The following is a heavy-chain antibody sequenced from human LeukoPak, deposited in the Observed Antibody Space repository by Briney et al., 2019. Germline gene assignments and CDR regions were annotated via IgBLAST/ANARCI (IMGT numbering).Heavy chain of an antibody. D-gene: IGHD3-22*01. CDR1: GFTFSSYG. V-gene: IGHV3-23*01. CDR3: AKWGGSGYYFRYFDY. CDR2: ISGSGGST. J-gene: IGHJ4*02. Sequence: GGSLRLSCAASGFTFSSYGMSWVRQAPGKGLEWVSAISGSGGSTYYADSVKGRFTISRDNSKNTLYLQMNSLRAEDTAVYYCAKWGGSGYYFRYFDYWGQGTLVTVSS.